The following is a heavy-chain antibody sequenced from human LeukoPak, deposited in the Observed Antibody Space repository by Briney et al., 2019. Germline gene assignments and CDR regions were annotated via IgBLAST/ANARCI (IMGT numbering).Heavy chain of an antibody. J-gene: IGHJ4*02. V-gene: IGHV3-7*05. Sequence: GGSLRLSCAASGFTFSSYWMSWVRQAPGKGLEWVANIKQDGSEKYYVDSVKGRFTISRDNAKNSLYLQMNSLRAEDTAVYYCARTSGWYVHNFDYWGQRTLVTVSS. D-gene: IGHD6-19*01. CDR1: GFTFSSYW. CDR3: ARTSGWYVHNFDY. CDR2: IKQDGSEK.